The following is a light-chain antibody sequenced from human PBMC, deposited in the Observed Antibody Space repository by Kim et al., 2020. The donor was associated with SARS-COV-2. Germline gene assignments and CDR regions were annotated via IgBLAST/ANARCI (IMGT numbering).Light chain of an antibody. CDR2: DNN. Sequence: GQRVTISCSASSSNIGKNYVSWYQQLPKTAPKLLIYDNNERPSGIPDRFSGSKSGTSATLGITGLQTGDEADYYCGTWDSSLSAVVFGGGTQLTVL. V-gene: IGLV1-51*01. CDR3: GTWDSSLSAVV. J-gene: IGLJ2*01. CDR1: SSNIGKNY.